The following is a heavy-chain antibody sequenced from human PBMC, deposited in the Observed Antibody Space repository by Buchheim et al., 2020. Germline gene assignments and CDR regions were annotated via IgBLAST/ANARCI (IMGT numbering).Heavy chain of an antibody. CDR3: AKDDRAVINSFDY. D-gene: IGHD2-21*01. Sequence: EVQLLESGGNLVQPGGSLRLSCATSGFTFGSYAMSWVRQAPGKGLEWVTVISSSGGRTYYADSVKGRFTISRDNTENTLYPQMNSLRAEDTAVYYCAKDDRAVINSFDYWGQGTL. CDR1: GFTFGSYA. V-gene: IGHV3-23*01. J-gene: IGHJ4*02. CDR2: ISSSGGRT.